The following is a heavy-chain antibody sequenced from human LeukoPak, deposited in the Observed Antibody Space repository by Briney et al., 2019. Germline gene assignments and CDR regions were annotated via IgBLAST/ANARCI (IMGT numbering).Heavy chain of an antibody. CDR2: IYTSGTT. V-gene: IGHV4-4*07. J-gene: IGHJ4*02. CDR3: ASLRERSYYARGFDY. D-gene: IGHD1-26*01. CDR1: GGSISSYY. Sequence: KASETLSLTCTVSGGSISSYYWSWIRQPAGKGLEWIGRIYTSGTTNYNPSLKSRVTISVDTSKNKFSLKLTSVTAADTAVYYCASLRERSYYARGFDYWGQGTLVTVSS.